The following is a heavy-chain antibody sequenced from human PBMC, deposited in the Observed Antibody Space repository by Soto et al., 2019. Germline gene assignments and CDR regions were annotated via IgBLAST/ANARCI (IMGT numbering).Heavy chain of an antibody. Sequence: EVQLLESGGGLVQPGGSLRLSCAASGFTFSSYAMSWVRQAPGKGLEWVSAISGSGGSTYYADSVKGRFTISRDNSKNTLYLQMNSLRAEDTAVYYCAINGYSSSWSSPYWYFELWGRGTLVTVSS. D-gene: IGHD6-13*01. V-gene: IGHV3-23*01. CDR1: GFTFSSYA. J-gene: IGHJ2*01. CDR3: AINGYSSSWSSPYWYFEL. CDR2: ISGSGGST.